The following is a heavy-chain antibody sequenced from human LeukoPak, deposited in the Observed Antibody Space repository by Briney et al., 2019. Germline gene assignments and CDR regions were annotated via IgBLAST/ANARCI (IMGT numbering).Heavy chain of an antibody. Sequence: PAGSLRLSCAASGFTFSSYAMSWVRQAPGKGMGRVSAISGSGGSTYYYDSVKGRLTSSRDNSKITLYLQRNSLRAEDKAVYYCAKAHDAGYWGQGSLVTASS. CDR3: AKAHDAGY. J-gene: IGHJ4*02. CDR1: GFTFSSYA. V-gene: IGHV3-23*01. D-gene: IGHD2-8*01. CDR2: ISGSGGST.